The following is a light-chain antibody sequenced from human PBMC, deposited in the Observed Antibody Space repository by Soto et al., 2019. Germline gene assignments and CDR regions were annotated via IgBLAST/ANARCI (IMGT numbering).Light chain of an antibody. J-gene: IGKJ1*01. CDR3: QQYNNWPPWT. V-gene: IGKV3-15*01. Sequence: EIVMTQSPATLSVSPGERATLSCRASQSVSGNLAWYQQKPGQAPRLLIYGASTRATGIPARFSGSGSGTEFTLTISSLQSEDFAVYDCQQYNNWPPWTFGQGNKVEIK. CDR1: QSVSGN. CDR2: GAS.